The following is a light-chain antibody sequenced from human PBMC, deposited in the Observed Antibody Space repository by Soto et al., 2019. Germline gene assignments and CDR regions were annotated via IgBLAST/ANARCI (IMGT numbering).Light chain of an antibody. CDR1: HDVGNF. CDR3: QQYDKPFT. V-gene: IGKV1-33*01. J-gene: IGKJ3*01. Sequence: DTQMTQSPSSLSASLGDRVTITCQANHDVGNFLNWYQQKPGKAPKVVIYDASNLPPGVPSRFSGSGSGTQFAFTISSLQSEDVGIYYCQQYDKPFTFGPGTKVDIK. CDR2: DAS.